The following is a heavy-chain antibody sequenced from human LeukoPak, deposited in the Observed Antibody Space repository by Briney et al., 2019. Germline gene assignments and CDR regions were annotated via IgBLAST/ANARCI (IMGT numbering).Heavy chain of an antibody. D-gene: IGHD3-10*01. CDR2: ISYDGSIK. J-gene: IGHJ4*02. V-gene: IGHV3-30*04. Sequence: PGGSLRLSCAASGFTFRSYSMHWVRQAPGKGLEWVAVISYDGSIKYYADSVKGRFTISRDNSKSTLSLQMNTLRAEDTAVYYCARLGTRELVDSGFDYWGQGTLVTVSS. CDR3: ARLGTRELVDSGFDY. CDR1: GFTFRSYS.